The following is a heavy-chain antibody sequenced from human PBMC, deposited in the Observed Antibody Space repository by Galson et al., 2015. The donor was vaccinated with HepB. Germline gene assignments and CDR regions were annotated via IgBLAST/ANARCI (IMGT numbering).Heavy chain of an antibody. Sequence: SVKVSCKASGYTFSSYSITWVRQAPGQGLEWVGWISPYSRDTNYAQKLQGRVTMTTDTSTNTAYMELRSLRSDDTAVYYCARGGLVVVVDATQNNWFDPWGQGTPVIVSS. J-gene: IGHJ5*02. CDR2: ISPYSRDT. D-gene: IGHD2-15*01. CDR1: GYTFSSYS. V-gene: IGHV1-18*01. CDR3: ARGGLVVVVDATQNNWFDP.